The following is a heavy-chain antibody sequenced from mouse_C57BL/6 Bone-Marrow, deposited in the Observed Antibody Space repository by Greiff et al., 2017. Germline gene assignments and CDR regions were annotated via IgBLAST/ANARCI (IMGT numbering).Heavy chain of an antibody. CDR3: ARHPYYLFLGYYFDY. D-gene: IGHD1-1*01. CDR2: ISSGSSTI. Sequence: EVNVVESGGGLVKPGGSLKLSCAASGFTFSDYGMHWVRQAPEKGLEWVAYISSGSSTIYYAVTVKGQFTIYRDKDKNTLFLQMTSLRSEDTAMYYCARHPYYLFLGYYFDYWGQGTTL. J-gene: IGHJ2*01. CDR1: GFTFSDYG. V-gene: IGHV5-17*01.